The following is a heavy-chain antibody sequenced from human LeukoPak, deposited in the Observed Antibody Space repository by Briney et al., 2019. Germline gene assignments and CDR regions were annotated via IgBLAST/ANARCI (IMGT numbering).Heavy chain of an antibody. J-gene: IGHJ4*02. CDR2: INANSGDT. CDR1: GYTFTGYY. Sequence: ASVKVSCKASGYTFTGYYMHWVRQAPGQGLEWMGWINANSGDTNYAQKFQGRVTMTRDTSINTGYMELSGLRPDDTAVYYCAREPPGTSGNDYWGQETLLTVSS. D-gene: IGHD5-12*01. CDR3: AREPPGTSGNDY. V-gene: IGHV1-2*02.